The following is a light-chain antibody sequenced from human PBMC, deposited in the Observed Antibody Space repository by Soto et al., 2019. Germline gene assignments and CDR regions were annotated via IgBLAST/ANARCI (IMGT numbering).Light chain of an antibody. CDR2: DAS. CDR3: QQSYSTHTWT. Sequence: DIQMTQSPSSLSASVGDRVAITCRASQSISSYLNWYQQKPGKAPKLLIYDASSWQSGVPSRFSGSGSGTDFTLTISSLQPEDFATYYCQQSYSTHTWTFGQGTKVEIK. CDR1: QSISSY. J-gene: IGKJ1*01. V-gene: IGKV1-39*01.